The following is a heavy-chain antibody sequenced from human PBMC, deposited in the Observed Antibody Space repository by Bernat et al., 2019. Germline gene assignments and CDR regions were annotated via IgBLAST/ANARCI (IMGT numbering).Heavy chain of an antibody. J-gene: IGHJ3*02. V-gene: IGHV3-33*06. CDR2: IWYDGSNK. CDR3: AKESDAFDM. Sequence: QVQLVESGGGVVQPGRSLRLSCAASGFTFSSYGMHWVRQAPGKGLEWVAVIWYDGSNKYYADSVKGRFTISRDNSKNTLYLHMDSLRPEDTAVYYCAKESDAFDMWGQGTMVTVSS. CDR1: GFTFSSYG.